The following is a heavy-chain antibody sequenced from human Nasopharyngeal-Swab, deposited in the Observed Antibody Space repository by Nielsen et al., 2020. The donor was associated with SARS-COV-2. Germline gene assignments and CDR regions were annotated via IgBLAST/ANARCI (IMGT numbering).Heavy chain of an antibody. CDR2: ISWNGNIR. V-gene: IGHV3-9*01. D-gene: IGHD1-20*01. Sequence: GGSLRLSCAASGFTFDDYAMYWVRQAPGKGLEWVSCISWNGNIRGNADSVEGRFTISSANAKSFLYLQMNSLRVEDTALYYCARENNWEALRYFDLWGRGTLVTVSS. CDR3: ARENNWEALRYFDL. CDR1: GFTFDDYA. J-gene: IGHJ2*01.